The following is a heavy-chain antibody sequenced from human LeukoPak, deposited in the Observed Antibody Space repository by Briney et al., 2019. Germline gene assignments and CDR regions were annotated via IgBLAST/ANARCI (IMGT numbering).Heavy chain of an antibody. J-gene: IGHJ1*01. CDR2: IIPFSGKT. CDR1: GDTVRDYG. D-gene: IGHD3-22*01. V-gene: IGHV1-69*05. Sequence: ASVKVSCKASGDTVRDYGISWVRQAPGQGLVWMGGIIPFSGKTNYAQRFQGRVTITRDTSASTAYMELSSLRSEDTAVYYCARGDYYDSSGLNWGQGTLVTVSS. CDR3: ARGDYYDSSGLN.